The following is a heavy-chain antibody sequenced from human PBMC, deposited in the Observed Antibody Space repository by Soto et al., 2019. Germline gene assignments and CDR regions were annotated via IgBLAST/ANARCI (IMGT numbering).Heavy chain of an antibody. J-gene: IGHJ4*02. D-gene: IGHD1-26*01. CDR2: IYHAGST. CDR1: GGSITNSNW. V-gene: IGHV4-4*02. CDR3: ARGPPIVGNTTPLDS. Sequence: QVQLQESGPRLVKPSGTLSLTCTVSGGSITNSNWWSWVRLPPAKGLEWIGDIYHAGSTKYNPSPERRVTRTVQPSNNQFALTLTSVTAADTAVYFCARGPPIVGNTTPLDSWGQGTLVTVS.